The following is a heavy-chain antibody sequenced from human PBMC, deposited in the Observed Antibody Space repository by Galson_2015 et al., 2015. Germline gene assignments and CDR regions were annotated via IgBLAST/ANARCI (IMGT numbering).Heavy chain of an antibody. D-gene: IGHD3-16*02. Sequence: QSGEAVKKPGESLLISCTGSGYSFTSDWVSWVRQMPGEGLEWMGRIDPSDSYTNYSPSFQGHVTISADKSISTAYLQWSSLKATDTAMYYCARLPDYIWGSYRGDYWGQGTLVTVSS. CDR2: IDPSDSYT. J-gene: IGHJ4*02. CDR1: GYSFTSDW. V-gene: IGHV5-10-1*01. CDR3: ARLPDYIWGSYRGDY.